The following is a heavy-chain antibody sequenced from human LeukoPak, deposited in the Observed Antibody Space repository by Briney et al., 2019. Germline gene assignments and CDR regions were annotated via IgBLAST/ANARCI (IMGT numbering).Heavy chain of an antibody. D-gene: IGHD3-3*01. CDR2: ISCDGSNK. CDR1: GFTFSSHA. V-gene: IGHV3-30*01. J-gene: IGHJ4*02. CDR3: ARARDFWEYFDY. Sequence: GGSLRLSCAASGFTFSSHAMRWVRQAPGKGLEWVAVISCDGSNKYYADSVKGRFTISRDNSKNTLYLQMNSLRAEDTAVYYCARARDFWEYFDYWGQGTLVTVSS.